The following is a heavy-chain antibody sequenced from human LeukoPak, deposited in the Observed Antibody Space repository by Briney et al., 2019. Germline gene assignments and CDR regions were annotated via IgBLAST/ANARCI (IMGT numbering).Heavy chain of an antibody. CDR1: GFTFSSYA. D-gene: IGHD3-22*01. Sequence: GGSLRLSCAASGFTFSSYAMHWVRQAPGKGLEYVSAISSNGGSTYYANSVKGRFTISRDNSKNTLYLQMGSLRAGDMAVYYCARVTYYYDSSGYYYADAFDIWGQGTMVTVSS. CDR3: ARVTYYYDSSGYYYADAFDI. V-gene: IGHV3-64*01. J-gene: IGHJ3*02. CDR2: ISSNGGST.